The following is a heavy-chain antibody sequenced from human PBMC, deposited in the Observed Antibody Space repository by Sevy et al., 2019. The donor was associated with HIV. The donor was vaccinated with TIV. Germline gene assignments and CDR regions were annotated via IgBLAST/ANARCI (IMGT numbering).Heavy chain of an antibody. J-gene: IGHJ4*02. D-gene: IGHD6-13*01. V-gene: IGHV1-2*02. CDR1: GYTFTGYY. Sequence: ASVKVSCKASGYTFTGYYMHWVRQAPGQGLGWVGWINPNSGGTNYAQTFQGRVTMTRDTSISTAYMELSRLRSDDTAVYYCAREGQQLIFDYWGQGTLVTVSS. CDR2: INPNSGGT. CDR3: AREGQQLIFDY.